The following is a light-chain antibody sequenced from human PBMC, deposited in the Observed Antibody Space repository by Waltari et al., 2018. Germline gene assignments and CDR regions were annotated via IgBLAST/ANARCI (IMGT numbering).Light chain of an antibody. Sequence: QSVLTQPPSASGTPGQRVTISCSGSNSNIGSNPVSWYQQFPGTAPKLVIYKNDRRPSGVPDRVSASKSGTAASLAISGLRSEDEADYYCAAWDDSPIGQVFGGGTKVTVL. CDR3: AAWDDSPIGQV. CDR2: KND. J-gene: IGLJ3*02. CDR1: NSNIGSNP. V-gene: IGLV1-47*01.